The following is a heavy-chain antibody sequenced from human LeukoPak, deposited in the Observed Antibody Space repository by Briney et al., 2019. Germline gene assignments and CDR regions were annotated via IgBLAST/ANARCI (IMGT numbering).Heavy chain of an antibody. D-gene: IGHD3-3*01. J-gene: IGHJ4*02. Sequence: SETLSLTCTVSGGSISSYYWSWIRQPPGKGLEWIGYISYSGSTTHYNPSLKSRVTISVDTSKNQFSLKLSSVTAADTAVYYCARAADFWSGYYPYDYWGQGTLVTVSS. V-gene: IGHV4-59*01. CDR3: ARAADFWSGYYPYDY. CDR1: GGSISSYY. CDR2: ISYSGSTT.